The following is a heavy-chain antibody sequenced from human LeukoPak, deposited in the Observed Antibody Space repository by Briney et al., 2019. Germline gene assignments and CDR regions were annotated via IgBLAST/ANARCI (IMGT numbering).Heavy chain of an antibody. CDR2: INPNSGGT. D-gene: IGHD2-2*01. CDR3: ARDPECDSSTSCYMYGGPFDI. CDR1: GYTFTGYY. V-gene: IGHV1-2*02. Sequence: GASVKVSCKASGYTFTGYYMHWVRQAPGQGLEWMGWINPNSGGTKYAQKFQGRVTMTRDTSISTAYMELSRLRSDDTAVYYCARDPECDSSTSCYMYGGPFDIWGQGTMVTVPS. J-gene: IGHJ3*02.